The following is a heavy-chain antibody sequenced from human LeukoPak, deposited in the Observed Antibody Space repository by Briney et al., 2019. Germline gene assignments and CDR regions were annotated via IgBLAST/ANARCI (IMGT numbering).Heavy chain of an antibody. CDR2: INSDGRRT. J-gene: IGHJ6*03. Sequence: GGSLRLSCAASGFTISNHLMHWVRQAPGKGLVWVSRINSDGRRTSYADSVKGRFTISRDNAKNTLYLQMNSLRPDDTAVYYCAREVEVVPATMGAYYYYYMDVWGKGTTVTVSS. CDR1: GFTISNHL. D-gene: IGHD2-2*01. V-gene: IGHV3-74*01. CDR3: AREVEVVPATMGAYYYYYMDV.